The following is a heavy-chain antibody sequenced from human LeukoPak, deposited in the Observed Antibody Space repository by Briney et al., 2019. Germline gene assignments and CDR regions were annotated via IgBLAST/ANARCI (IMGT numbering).Heavy chain of an antibody. CDR3: ARWGGTGSIDY. Sequence: GASVKVSCKASGYTFTSYGISWVRQAPGQGLEWMGWISAYNGNTNYAQKLQGRVTMTTDTSISTAYMELSRLRSDDTAVYYCARWGGTGSIDYWGQGTLVTVSS. J-gene: IGHJ4*02. D-gene: IGHD3/OR15-3a*01. CDR1: GYTFTSYG. V-gene: IGHV1-18*01. CDR2: ISAYNGNT.